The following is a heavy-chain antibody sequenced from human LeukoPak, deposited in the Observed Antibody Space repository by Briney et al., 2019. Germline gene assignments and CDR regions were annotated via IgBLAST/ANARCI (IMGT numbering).Heavy chain of an antibody. Sequence: SETLSLTCTVSGGSISSYYWSWLRQPPGKGLEWIGYIYYSGSTNYNPSLKSRVTISVDTSKNQFSLKLSSVTAADTAVYYCASGYSYGFVHYYFDYWGQGTLVTVSS. J-gene: IGHJ4*02. CDR1: GGSISSYY. CDR2: IYYSGST. V-gene: IGHV4-59*08. CDR3: ASGYSYGFVHYYFDY. D-gene: IGHD5-18*01.